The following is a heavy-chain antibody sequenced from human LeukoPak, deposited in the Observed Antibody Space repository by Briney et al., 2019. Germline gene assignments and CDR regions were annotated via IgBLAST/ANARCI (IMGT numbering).Heavy chain of an antibody. J-gene: IGHJ4*02. CDR1: GESFSGYY. V-gene: IGHV4-34*01. CDR3: ARARETVAIDY. D-gene: IGHD5-12*01. Sequence: SETLSLTCAVYGESFSGYYWTWIRQPPGKGLEWIGEVNHSGSTNYNPSLKSRVTILADTSKNQFSLKLRSVTAADTAVYYCARARETVAIDYWGQGTLVTVSS. CDR2: VNHSGST.